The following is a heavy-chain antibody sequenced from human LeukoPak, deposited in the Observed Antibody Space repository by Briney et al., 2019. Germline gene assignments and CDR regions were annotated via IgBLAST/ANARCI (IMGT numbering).Heavy chain of an antibody. J-gene: IGHJ4*02. CDR1: GFTFSSYG. V-gene: IGHV3-48*03. Sequence: PGGSLRLSCAASGFTFSSYGMNWVRQAPGKGPEWISHISRSGATIYYADSVKGRFTISRDNAKNSLYLQMSSLGAEDTAIYYCSRDRGCGDIYFDYWGQGTLVTVSS. CDR2: ISRSGATI. D-gene: IGHD2-21*01. CDR3: SRDRGCGDIYFDY.